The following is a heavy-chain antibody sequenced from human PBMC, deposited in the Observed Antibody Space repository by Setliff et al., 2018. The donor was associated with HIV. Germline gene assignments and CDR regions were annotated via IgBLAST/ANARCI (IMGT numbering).Heavy chain of an antibody. J-gene: IGHJ2*01. D-gene: IGHD3-3*01. CDR1: GYSISSSNW. CDR2: IYYSGST. CDR3: LLWTGYYTYWFFDL. Sequence: SETLSLTCAVSGYSISSSNWWGWIRQPPGKGLEWIGYIYYSGSTHYNPSLKSRLTISVDMSKNQLSLKLSSVTAADTAVYYCLLWTGYYTYWFFDLWGRGALVTVSS. V-gene: IGHV4-28*01.